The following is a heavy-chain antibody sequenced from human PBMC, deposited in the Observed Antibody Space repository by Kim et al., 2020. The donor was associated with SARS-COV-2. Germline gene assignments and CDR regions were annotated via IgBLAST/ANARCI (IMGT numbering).Heavy chain of an antibody. Sequence: SETRSLTCTVSGGSISSYYWNWIRQPPGKGLEWIGYIYYSGSTNYNPSLKSRVTISIDTSKNQFSLKLSSVTAADTAMYYCARGYYDSGSYFNDWGQGTLVTVSS. J-gene: IGHJ4*02. CDR2: IYYSGST. V-gene: IGHV4-59*12. D-gene: IGHD3-10*01. CDR1: GGSISSYY. CDR3: ARGYYDSGSYFND.